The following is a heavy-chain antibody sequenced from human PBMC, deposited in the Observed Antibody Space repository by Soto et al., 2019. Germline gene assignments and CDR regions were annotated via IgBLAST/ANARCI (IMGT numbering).Heavy chain of an antibody. J-gene: IGHJ6*03. Sequence: DVQLVESGGGLVQPGKSLRLSCEGSEIIFSSFVMRWVSQVPGKRLEWVASIKDDGSEKYYSDSVKSRIIISRDNARNSLYMHMSRLRAEDMSVYFCERVPLAIEGGHYFYYYMDVWGKGTTVTVSS. CDR1: EIIFSSFV. V-gene: IGHV3-7*01. CDR3: ERVPLAIEGGHYFYYYMDV. CDR2: IKDDGSEK. D-gene: IGHD2-2*01.